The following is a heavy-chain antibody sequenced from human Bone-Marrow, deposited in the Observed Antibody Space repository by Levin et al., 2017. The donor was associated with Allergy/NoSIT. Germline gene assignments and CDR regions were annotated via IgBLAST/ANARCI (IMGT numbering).Heavy chain of an antibody. J-gene: IGHJ5*02. D-gene: IGHD1-26*01. CDR2: IHPNTGAT. V-gene: IGHV1-2*02. CDR1: GYTFSTYY. Sequence: GASVKVSCKASGYTFSTYYLHWVRQAPGQGLEYMGAIHPNTGATKNTQRFQGRVTMTRDTSIDTIYMELTDLISDDTAVYYCARDRTGGWAFDPWGQGTLVTVSS. CDR3: ARDRTGGWAFDP.